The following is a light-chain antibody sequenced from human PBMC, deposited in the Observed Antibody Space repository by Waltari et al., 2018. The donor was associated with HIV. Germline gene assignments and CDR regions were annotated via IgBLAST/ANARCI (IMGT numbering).Light chain of an antibody. J-gene: IGLJ2*01. CDR3: SAWDSSLSAVV. Sequence: QAGLTQPPSVSKGLRQTATLTCTGNSNNVGNQGAAWLQQHQGHPPKLLSYRNSNRPSGISERFSASRSGNTASLTITGLQPEDEADYYCSAWDSSLSAVVFGGGTTLTVL. CDR1: SNNVGNQG. V-gene: IGLV10-54*04. CDR2: RNS.